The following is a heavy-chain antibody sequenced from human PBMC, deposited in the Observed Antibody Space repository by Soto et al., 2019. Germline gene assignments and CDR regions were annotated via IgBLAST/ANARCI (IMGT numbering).Heavy chain of an antibody. J-gene: IGHJ3*02. V-gene: IGHV1-18*01. CDR3: AREQETDSSSWSDAFDI. CDR2: ISAYNGNT. CDR1: GYTFTSYG. D-gene: IGHD6-13*01. Sequence: QVQLVQSGAEVKKPGASVKVSCKASGYTFTSYGISWVRQAPGQGLEWMGWISAYNGNTNYAQKLQGRVTMTTDTSTSTAYMELRSLRSDDTAVYYCAREQETDSSSWSDAFDIWGQGTMVTVSS.